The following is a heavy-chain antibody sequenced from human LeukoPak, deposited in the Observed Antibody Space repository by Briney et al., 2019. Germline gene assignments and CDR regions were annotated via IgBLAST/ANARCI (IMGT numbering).Heavy chain of an antibody. CDR1: GLIVSNNY. J-gene: IGHJ2*01. Sequence: GGSPRLSCAASGLIVSNNYMDWVRPAPGKGVEWVSIIYNGGSTHYADSVKGRFTVSRDNSKNTLYLQMNSLRAEDTAVYYCARDQEGRSCSGGTCYLGWSFDLWGRGTLVTVSS. CDR2: IYNGGST. CDR3: ARDQEGRSCSGGTCYLGWSFDL. V-gene: IGHV3-53*01. D-gene: IGHD2-15*01.